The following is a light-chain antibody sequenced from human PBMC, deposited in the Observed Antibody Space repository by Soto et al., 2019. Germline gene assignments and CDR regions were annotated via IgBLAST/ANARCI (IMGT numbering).Light chain of an antibody. CDR3: QQGFTIPLT. CDR1: QSISTY. V-gene: IGKV1-39*01. J-gene: IGKJ1*01. Sequence: IQMTQSPSSLSASVGDRVTITCRASQSISTYLNWYQQIPGNAPKLLIYAASSLQSGGPSRFNGSGSGTDFPLTISSLQPEDFATYYCQQGFTIPLTFGQGTKVDIK. CDR2: AAS.